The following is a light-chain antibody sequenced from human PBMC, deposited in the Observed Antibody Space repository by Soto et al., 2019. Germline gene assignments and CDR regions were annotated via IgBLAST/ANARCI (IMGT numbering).Light chain of an antibody. Sequence: AIRLTQSPSSFSASTGDRVTIPCRASQGISSYLAWYQQKPGKAPKLLIYDASSLESGVPSRFSGSGSGTEFTLTISSLQPDDFATYYCQQYNSYSETFGQRTKADIK. CDR2: DAS. J-gene: IGKJ1*01. CDR3: QQYNSYSET. CDR1: QGISSY. V-gene: IGKV1-8*01.